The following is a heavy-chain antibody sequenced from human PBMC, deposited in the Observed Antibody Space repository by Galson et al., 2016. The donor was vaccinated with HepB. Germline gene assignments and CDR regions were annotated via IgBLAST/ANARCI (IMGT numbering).Heavy chain of an antibody. CDR3: ASGPHWNHAY. CDR2: MGPAGDK. Sequence: SLRLSCAISGFTFNDYDMHWVRQGTGESLEWVATMGPAGDKYYPGSVKGRFTVSRESAKNSLYLQMDSLRAGDSGVYYCASGPHWNHAYLGQGTLVTVSS. D-gene: IGHD1-1*01. CDR1: GFTFNDYD. J-gene: IGHJ4*02. V-gene: IGHV3-13*01.